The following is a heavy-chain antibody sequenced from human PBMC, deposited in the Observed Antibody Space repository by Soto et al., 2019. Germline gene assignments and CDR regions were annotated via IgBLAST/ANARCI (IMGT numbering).Heavy chain of an antibody. J-gene: IGHJ5*02. CDR1: GGSISSNNC. CDR3: RRRGVASLDYWDA. V-gene: IGHV4-4*02. Sequence: PSEPLPLTCAVCGGSISSNNCRTWLRQPPGKGLQWIGHIYHSGRTYYNPSLKSRVTISVDTSKNQFSLNLSSVTAAYTAACNCRRRGVASLDYWDAWGQGTPGTVAA. D-gene: IGHD3-10*01. CDR2: IYHSGRT.